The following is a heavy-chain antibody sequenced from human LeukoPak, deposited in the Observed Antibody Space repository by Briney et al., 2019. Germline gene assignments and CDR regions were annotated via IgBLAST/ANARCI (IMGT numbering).Heavy chain of an antibody. J-gene: IGHJ4*02. CDR2: IFPSSDEI. D-gene: IGHD4-17*01. Sequence: GGSLRLSCAASGFTFSDFPMIWVRQAPGKGLEWVSSIFPSSDEIHYADSVKGRFTISRDNSKNTLYLQMNSLRAEDTAVYYCAKDQPVTTGCYYFDYWGQGTLVTVSS. CDR1: GFTFSDFP. CDR3: AKDQPVTTGCYYFDY. V-gene: IGHV3-23*01.